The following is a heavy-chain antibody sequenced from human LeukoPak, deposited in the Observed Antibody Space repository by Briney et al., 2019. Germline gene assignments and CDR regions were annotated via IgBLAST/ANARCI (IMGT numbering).Heavy chain of an antibody. V-gene: IGHV1-46*01. CDR2: INPSGGST. J-gene: IGHJ4*02. D-gene: IGHD3-10*01. CDR1: GYTFTSYY. Sequence: ASVKVSCKASGYTFTSYYMHWVRQAPGQGLEWMGIINPSGGSTSYAQKFQGRVTMTRDTSTSTVYMELSSLRSEDTAVYYCARGGGLLWFGEFYYFDYWGQGTLVTVSS. CDR3: ARGGGLLWFGEFYYFDY.